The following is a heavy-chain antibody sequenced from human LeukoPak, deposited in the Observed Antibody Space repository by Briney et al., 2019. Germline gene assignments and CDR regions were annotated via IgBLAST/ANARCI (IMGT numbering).Heavy chain of an antibody. CDR3: ARGDTSGYAWFDP. J-gene: IGHJ5*02. CDR2: IYSNDDK. V-gene: IGHV2-5*01. Sequence: SGPTLVKPTQTLTLTCSFSGNSLSTNGVGVGWIRQPPGKALEWLALIYSNDDKRYSPFLESRLTITEDTSRNEVVLTMTNMNPVDTATYYCARGDTSGYAWFDPWGQGTLVTVSS. CDR1: GNSLSTNGVG. D-gene: IGHD3-22*01.